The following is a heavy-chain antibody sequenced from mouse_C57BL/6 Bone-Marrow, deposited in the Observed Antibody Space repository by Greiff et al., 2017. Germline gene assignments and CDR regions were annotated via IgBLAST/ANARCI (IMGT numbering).Heavy chain of an antibody. CDR1: GFNIKDDY. CDR2: IDPENGDT. Sequence: EVQLQQSGAELVRPGASVKLSCTASGFNIKDDYMHLVKQRPEQGLEWIGWIDPENGDTEYASKFQGKATITADTSSNTAYLQLSSLTSEDTAVYYCTHSNYRFAYWGQGTLVTVSA. V-gene: IGHV14-4*01. D-gene: IGHD2-5*01. J-gene: IGHJ3*01. CDR3: THSNYRFAY.